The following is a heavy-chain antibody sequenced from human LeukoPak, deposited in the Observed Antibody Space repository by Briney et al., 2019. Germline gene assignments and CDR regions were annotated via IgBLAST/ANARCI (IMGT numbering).Heavy chain of an antibody. J-gene: IGHJ4*02. CDR3: AKDLYTTGWWGYFDY. CDR1: GFTFSSYA. Sequence: GGSLRLSCAASGFTFSSYAMSWVRQAPGKGLEWVSTISGSGGGGTTYYADSVKGRFTISRDNYKNKLYLQMNSLRAEDTAVYSCAKDLYTTGWWGYFDYWGQGTLVTVSS. D-gene: IGHD6-19*01. CDR2: ISGSGGGGTT. V-gene: IGHV3-23*01.